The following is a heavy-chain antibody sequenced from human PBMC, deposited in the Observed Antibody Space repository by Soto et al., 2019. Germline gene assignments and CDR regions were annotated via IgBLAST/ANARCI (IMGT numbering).Heavy chain of an antibody. Sequence: GGSLRLSCAASGFTFRSYGMHWVRQAPGKGLEWVAVISYDGSDKYYADSVKGRFTISRDNSKNTLYLQMNSLRAEDTAVYNFVKSSIVVVPAAKSDYFAYWGQGTFVIVS. CDR1: GFTFRSYG. CDR3: VKSSIVVVPAAKSDYFAY. J-gene: IGHJ4*02. V-gene: IGHV3-30*18. D-gene: IGHD2-2*01. CDR2: ISYDGSDK.